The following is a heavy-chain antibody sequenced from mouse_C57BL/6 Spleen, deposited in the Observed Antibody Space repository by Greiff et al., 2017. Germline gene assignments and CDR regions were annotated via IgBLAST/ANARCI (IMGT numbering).Heavy chain of an antibody. J-gene: IGHJ2*01. CDR1: GYAFSSSW. V-gene: IGHV1-82*01. Sequence: QVQLQQSGPELVKPGASVKISCKASGYAFSSSWMNWVKQRPGKGLEWIGRIYPGDGDTNYNGKFKGKATLTADKSSSTAYMQLISLTSEDSAVYFCAMAGLPYYFDYWGQGTTLTVSS. CDR3: AMAGLPYYFDY. CDR2: IYPGDGDT. D-gene: IGHD2-4*01.